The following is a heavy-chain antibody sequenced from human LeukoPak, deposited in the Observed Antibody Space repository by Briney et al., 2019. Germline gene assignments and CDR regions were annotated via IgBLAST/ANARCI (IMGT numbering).Heavy chain of an antibody. CDR3: ARYDYGGNYDF. Sequence: PGGSLRLSCAASGFTFSSYWMSWDRQAPGKGLEWVANIKQDGSEKYYVDSVRGRFTISRDNAKNSLYLQMNSLRPEDTAVYYCARYDYGGNYDFWGQGTLVTVSS. CDR2: IKQDGSEK. D-gene: IGHD4-23*01. V-gene: IGHV3-7*04. J-gene: IGHJ4*02. CDR1: GFTFSSYW.